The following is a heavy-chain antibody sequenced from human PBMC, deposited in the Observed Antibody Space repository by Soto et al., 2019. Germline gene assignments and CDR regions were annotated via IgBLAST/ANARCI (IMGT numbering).Heavy chain of an antibody. J-gene: IGHJ4*02. CDR1: GGSFSGYY. CDR3: ARDKITGLFDY. V-gene: IGHV4-34*01. CDR2: INHSGST. D-gene: IGHD2-8*02. Sequence: PSGTLSLTCAVYGGSFSGYYWTWIRQPPGTGLEWIGEINHSGSTNYNPSLKSRVTISVDTSKNQFSLKLTSVTAAVTAVYYCARDKITGLFDYWGQGTLVTVSS.